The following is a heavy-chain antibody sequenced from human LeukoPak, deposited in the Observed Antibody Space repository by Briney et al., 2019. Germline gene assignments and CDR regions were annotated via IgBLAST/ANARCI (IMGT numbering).Heavy chain of an antibody. CDR1: GYTFTSYG. D-gene: IGHD1-26*01. V-gene: IGHV1-18*01. Sequence: ASVKVSCKASGYTFTSYGISWVRQAPGQGLEWMGWISAYNGNTNYAQKLQGRVTMTRDTSTSTVYMELSSLRSEDTAVYYCARDGNGSWYFDYWGQGTLVTVSS. J-gene: IGHJ4*02. CDR3: ARDGNGSWYFDY. CDR2: ISAYNGNT.